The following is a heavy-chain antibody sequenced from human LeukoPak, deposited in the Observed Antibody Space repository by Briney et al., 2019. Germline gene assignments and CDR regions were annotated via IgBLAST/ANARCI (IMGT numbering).Heavy chain of an antibody. Sequence: SETLSLTCAVYGGSYSGYYWSWIRQPPCKGLEWIGEINHSGSTNYNPSLKSRVTISVDTSKNQFSLKLSSVTAADTAVYYCARIPSGIAAAGTSAKRDYWGQGTLVTVSS. CDR3: ARIPSGIAAAGTSAKRDY. D-gene: IGHD6-13*01. CDR2: INHSGST. V-gene: IGHV4-34*01. J-gene: IGHJ4*02. CDR1: GGSYSGYY.